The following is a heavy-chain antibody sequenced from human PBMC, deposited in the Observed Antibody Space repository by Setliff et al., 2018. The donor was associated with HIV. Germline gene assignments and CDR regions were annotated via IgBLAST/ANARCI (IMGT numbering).Heavy chain of an antibody. J-gene: IGHJ4*02. Sequence: VGSLRLSCAASGFAFSGYAMNWVRQAPGKGLEWVSSITYSGSHKFYADSLKGRFTISRDNAEKSLYLQMNSLRAEDTAVYYCAGENVDIVATTKAIDFWGQGTLVTVSS. CDR1: GFAFSGYA. D-gene: IGHD5-12*01. V-gene: IGHV3-21*01. CDR3: AGENVDIVATTKAIDF. CDR2: ITYSGSHK.